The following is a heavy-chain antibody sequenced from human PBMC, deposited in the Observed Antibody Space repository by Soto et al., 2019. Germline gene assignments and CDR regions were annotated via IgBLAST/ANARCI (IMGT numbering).Heavy chain of an antibody. V-gene: IGHV1-24*01. CDR3: ATGYCSGGSCYSAFDI. CDR2: FYPEDGET. CDR1: GYTLTELS. J-gene: IGHJ3*02. Sequence: ASVKVSCKVSGYTLTELSMHWVRQAPGKGLEWMGGFYPEDGETIYAQKFQGRVTMTEDTSTDTAYMELSSLRSEDTAVYYCATGYCSGGSCYSAFDIWGQGTMVTVSS. D-gene: IGHD2-15*01.